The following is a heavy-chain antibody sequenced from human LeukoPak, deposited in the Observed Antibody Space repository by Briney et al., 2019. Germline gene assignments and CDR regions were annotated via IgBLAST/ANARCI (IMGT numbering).Heavy chain of an antibody. CDR3: AIVGYCSSTSCYTGALDY. CDR1: GYSFTSYW. D-gene: IGHD2-2*02. V-gene: IGHV5-51*01. J-gene: IGHJ4*02. Sequence: GESLKISCKGSGYSFTSYWIGWVRQMPGKGLEWMGIIYPGDSDTRYSPSFQGQVTISVDKSISTAYLQWSSLKASDTAMYYCAIVGYCSSTSCYTGALDYWGQGTLVTVSS. CDR2: IYPGDSDT.